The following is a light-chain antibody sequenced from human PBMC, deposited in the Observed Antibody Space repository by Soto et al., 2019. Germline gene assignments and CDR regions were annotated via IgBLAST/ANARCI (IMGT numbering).Light chain of an antibody. Sequence: EIQVTQKKSTLSASVGDRVTITCRASQSISNRLAWYQQKPVKAPKVLIYDASSLESGVPSRFSGSGSGTEFTLTISSLQPADFATYYCQQYNSYSSCTFGQGTKVDIK. CDR1: QSISNR. V-gene: IGKV1-5*01. CDR3: QQYNSYSSCT. CDR2: DAS. J-gene: IGKJ1*01.